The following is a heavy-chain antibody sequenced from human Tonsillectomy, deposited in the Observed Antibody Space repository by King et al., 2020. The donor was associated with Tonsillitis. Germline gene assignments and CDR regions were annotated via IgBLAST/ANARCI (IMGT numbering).Heavy chain of an antibody. J-gene: IGHJ4*02. CDR1: GYTFSGSY. CDR2: INPKSGVT. D-gene: IGHD3-22*01. CDR3: ARDLYDIGGYYSD. Sequence: VQLVESGAEVKKPGASVKVSCKASGYTFSGSYMHWVRQAPGQGLEWMGWINPKSGVTNFGQKFQGRVSMTRDTSISTVYMELYMLRSDDTAVYFCARDLYDIGGYYSDWGQGTLVTVSS. V-gene: IGHV1-2*02.